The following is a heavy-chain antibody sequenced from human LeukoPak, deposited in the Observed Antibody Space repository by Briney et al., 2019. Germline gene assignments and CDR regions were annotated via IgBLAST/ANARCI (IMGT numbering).Heavy chain of an antibody. CDR3: ARACSGGSCYGAYDY. Sequence: GGSLRLSCAASGFTFSSYWMSWVRQAPGKGLEWVANIKQGGSEKYYVDSVKGRFTISRDNAKNSLYLQMNSLRAEDTAVYYCARACSGGSCYGAYDYWGQGTLVTVSS. J-gene: IGHJ4*02. CDR1: GFTFSSYW. CDR2: IKQGGSEK. V-gene: IGHV3-7*01. D-gene: IGHD2-15*01.